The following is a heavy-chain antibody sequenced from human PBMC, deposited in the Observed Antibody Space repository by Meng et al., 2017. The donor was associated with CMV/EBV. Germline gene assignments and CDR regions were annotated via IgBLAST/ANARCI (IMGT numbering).Heavy chain of an antibody. D-gene: IGHD4-23*01. J-gene: IGHJ4*02. CDR3: ARVLRWNGVIDY. CDR1: GGSSSSYY. Sequence: QVQLQESGPGLLMPSETXSLTCTVSGGSSSSYYWGWIRKPAGKGLEWIGRIYTSASTNYNPSLKSRVTMSVDTSKNQFSLKLSSVTAADTAVYYCARVLRWNGVIDYWGQGTLVTVSS. V-gene: IGHV4-4*07. CDR2: IYTSAST.